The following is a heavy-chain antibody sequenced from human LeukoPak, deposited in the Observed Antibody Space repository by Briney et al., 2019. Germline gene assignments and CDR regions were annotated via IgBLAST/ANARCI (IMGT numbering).Heavy chain of an antibody. J-gene: IGHJ3*02. CDR2: IYYSGST. Sequence: SETLSLTCTVSGGSISTYYWSWIRQPPGKGLEWIGYIYYSGSTNYNTSLKSRVTISVDTSKNQFSLKLSSVTAADTAVYYCARTVGALYDAFNIWGQGKMVTVSS. CDR3: ARTVGALYDAFNI. V-gene: IGHV4-59*08. D-gene: IGHD1-26*01. CDR1: GGSISTYY.